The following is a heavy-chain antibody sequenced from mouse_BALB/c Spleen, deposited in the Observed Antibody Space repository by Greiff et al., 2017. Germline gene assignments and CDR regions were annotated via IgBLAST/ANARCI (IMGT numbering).Heavy chain of an antibody. CDR2: IYPYNGGT. CDR3: AREDYDNYFDY. Sequence: EVQLQQSGPELVKPGASVKISCKASGYTFTDYNMHWVKQSHGKSLEWIGYIYPYNGGTGYNQKFKSKATLTVDNSSSTAYMELRSLTSEDSAVYYCAREDYDNYFDYWGQGTTLTVSS. CDR1: GYTFTDYN. V-gene: IGHV1S29*02. J-gene: IGHJ2*01. D-gene: IGHD2-4*01.